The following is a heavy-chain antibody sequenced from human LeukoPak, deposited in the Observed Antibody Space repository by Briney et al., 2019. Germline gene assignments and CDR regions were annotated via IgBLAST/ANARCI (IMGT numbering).Heavy chain of an antibody. V-gene: IGHV7-4-1*02. D-gene: IGHD2-2*01. J-gene: IGHJ5*02. CDR2: INTNTGNP. CDR3: ARDWDCRSTSCSPFWFDP. CDR1: GYTFTSYA. Sequence: ASVKVSCKASGYTFTSYAMNWVRQAPGQGLEWMGWINTNTGNPTYAQGFTGRFVFSLDTSVSTAYLQISSLKAEDTAVYYCARDWDCRSTSCSPFWFDPWGQGTLVTVSS.